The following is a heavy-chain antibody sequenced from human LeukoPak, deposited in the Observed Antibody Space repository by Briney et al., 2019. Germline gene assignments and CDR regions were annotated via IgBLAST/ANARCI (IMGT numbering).Heavy chain of an antibody. CDR3: ARDRAWNYFDY. Sequence: PGRSLRLSCAPSGFTFSRHGMHWVRQAPGKGLEWVAIISNDGSMKYYAHSVEGRFTISRDNSKNTLYLQMDSLRAEDTAVYYCARDRAWNYFDYWGQGTLVTVSS. V-gene: IGHV3-30*03. J-gene: IGHJ4*02. CDR1: GFTFSRHG. CDR2: ISNDGSMK. D-gene: IGHD3-3*01.